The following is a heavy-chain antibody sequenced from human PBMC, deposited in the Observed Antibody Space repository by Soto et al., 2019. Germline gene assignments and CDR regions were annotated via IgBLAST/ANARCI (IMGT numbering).Heavy chain of an antibody. J-gene: IGHJ6*02. Sequence: EVQLVESGGGLVQPGRSLRLSCAASGFTFDDYDMHWVRQAPGKGLEWVSGISWNSSSIGYADSVKGRFTISRDNAKNYLYLQMNSLRAEDTALYYCAKDAITLVRGVISYSGMDVWGQGTRVTVSS. D-gene: IGHD3-10*01. V-gene: IGHV3-9*01. CDR2: ISWNSSSI. CDR3: AKDAITLVRGVISYSGMDV. CDR1: GFTFDDYD.